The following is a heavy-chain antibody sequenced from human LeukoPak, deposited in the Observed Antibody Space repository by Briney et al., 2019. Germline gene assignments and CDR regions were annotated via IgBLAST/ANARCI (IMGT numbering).Heavy chain of an antibody. Sequence: GRSLRLSCAASGFTFDDYAMHWVRQAPGKGLEWVSGITWSSSSIGYADSVKGRFTISRDNAKNSLYLQMNSLRAEDTALYYCAKHSSVRAVVATGCFDYWGQGTLVTVSS. J-gene: IGHJ4*02. CDR1: GFTFDDYA. CDR3: AKHSSVRAVVATGCFDY. D-gene: IGHD5-12*01. V-gene: IGHV3-9*01. CDR2: ITWSSSSI.